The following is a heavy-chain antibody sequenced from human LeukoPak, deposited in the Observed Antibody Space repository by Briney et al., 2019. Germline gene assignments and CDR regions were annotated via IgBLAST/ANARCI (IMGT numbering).Heavy chain of an antibody. Sequence: SVKVSCKASGGTFSSYAISWVRQAPGQGLEWMGGIIPVFGTANYAQKFQGRVTITADESTSTAYMEPSSLRSEDTAVYYCASTTYYDILTGYRHGMDVWGQGTTVTVSS. D-gene: IGHD3-9*01. CDR3: ASTTYYDILTGYRHGMDV. J-gene: IGHJ6*02. CDR1: GGTFSSYA. V-gene: IGHV1-69*13. CDR2: IIPVFGTA.